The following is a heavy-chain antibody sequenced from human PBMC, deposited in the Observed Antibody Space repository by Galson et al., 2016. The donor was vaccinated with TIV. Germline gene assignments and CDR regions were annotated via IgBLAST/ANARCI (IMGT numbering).Heavy chain of an antibody. Sequence: VKVSCKASGDTFASYAFSWVRQAPGQGLEVMGRIIPILGSSDYAQRFQGRVTITADASTSTVYMELRSLRSEDTAMYYCARVGFGELSGYYYYMDVWGKGTTVTVSS. CDR1: GDTFASYA. CDR3: ARVGFGELSGYYYYMDV. V-gene: IGHV1-69*15. D-gene: IGHD3-10*01. CDR2: IIPILGSS. J-gene: IGHJ6*03.